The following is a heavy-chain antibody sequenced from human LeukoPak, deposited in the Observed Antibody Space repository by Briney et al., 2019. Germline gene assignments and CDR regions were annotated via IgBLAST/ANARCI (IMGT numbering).Heavy chain of an antibody. CDR2: ISWNSGYI. J-gene: IGHJ4*02. Sequence: GGSLRLSRAASGVTFYAYAMHWVRQAPGKGLEWLSIISWNSGYIDYADSVKGRFTISRDNDENSLFLQMDSLRTEDTAFYYCAKVRGTYSSGYYFDSWGQGTLVTVSS. CDR3: AKVRGTYSSGYYFDS. V-gene: IGHV3-9*01. D-gene: IGHD6-19*01. CDR1: GVTFYAYA.